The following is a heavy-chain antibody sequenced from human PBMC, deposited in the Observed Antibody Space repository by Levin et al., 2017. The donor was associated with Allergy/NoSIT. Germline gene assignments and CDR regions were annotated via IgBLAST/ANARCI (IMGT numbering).Heavy chain of an antibody. J-gene: IGHJ4*02. CDR2: ISYDGSNK. CDR3: ARDLFSYDSSGYLDY. CDR1: GFTFSSYA. D-gene: IGHD3-22*01. V-gene: IGHV3-30-3*01. Sequence: GGSLRLSCAASGFTFSSYAMHWVRQAPGKGLEWVAVISYDGSNKYYADSVKGRFTISRDNSKNTLYLQMNSLRAEDTAVYYCARDLFSYDSSGYLDYWGQGTLVTVSS.